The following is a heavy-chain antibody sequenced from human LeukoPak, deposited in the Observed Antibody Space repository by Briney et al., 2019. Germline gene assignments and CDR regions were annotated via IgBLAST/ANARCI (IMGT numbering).Heavy chain of an antibody. CDR3: ARARKGYYGSGSYSSVDYYYYMDV. J-gene: IGHJ6*03. V-gene: IGHV1-24*01. Sequence: ASVKVSCKVSGYTLTELSMHWVRQAPGKGLEWMGGFDPEDGETIYAQKFQGRVTMAEDTSTDTTYMELRSLRSDDTAVYYCARARKGYYGSGSYSSVDYYYYMDVWGKGTTVTISS. D-gene: IGHD3-10*01. CDR2: FDPEDGET. CDR1: GYTLTELS.